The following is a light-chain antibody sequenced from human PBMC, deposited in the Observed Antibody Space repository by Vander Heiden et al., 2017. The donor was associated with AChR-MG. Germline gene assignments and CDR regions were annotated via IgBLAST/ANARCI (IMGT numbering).Light chain of an antibody. CDR2: DAS. J-gene: IGKJ2*01. CDR1: QDISNY. CDR3: QQYDNLPYT. V-gene: IGKV1-33*01. Sequence: IQMTQSPSSLSASVGDRLTITCQASQDISNYLNWYQQKPGNAPELLIYDASNLETGVPSRFSGSGSGTDFTFTISSLQPEDIATYYCQQYDNLPYTFGQGTKLEIK.